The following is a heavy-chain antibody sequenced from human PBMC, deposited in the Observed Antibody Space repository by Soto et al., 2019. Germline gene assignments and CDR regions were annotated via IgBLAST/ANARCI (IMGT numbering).Heavy chain of an antibody. CDR1: GGSISSGDYY. CDR2: IYYSGST. V-gene: IGHV4-30-4*01. Sequence: LSLTCTVSGGSISSGDYYWSWIRQPPGKGLEWIGYIYYSGSTYYNPSLKSRVTISVDTSKNQFSLKLSSVTAADTAVYYCARDRSSDYYHYYGMDVWGQGTTVTVSS. CDR3: ARDRSSDYYHYYGMDV. J-gene: IGHJ6*02. D-gene: IGHD3-10*01.